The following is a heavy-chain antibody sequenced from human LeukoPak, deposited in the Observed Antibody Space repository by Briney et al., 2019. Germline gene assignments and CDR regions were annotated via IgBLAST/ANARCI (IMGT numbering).Heavy chain of an antibody. Sequence: SETLSLTCAVYGGSFSGYYWSWIRQPPGKGLEWIGEINHSGTTNYNPSLKSRVTISVGTSKNQFSLKLSSVTAADTAVYYCAGDSTNWFDPWGQGTLVTVSS. CDR1: GGSFSGYY. CDR2: INHSGTT. CDR3: AGDSTNWFDP. J-gene: IGHJ5*02. V-gene: IGHV4-34*01. D-gene: IGHD3-10*01.